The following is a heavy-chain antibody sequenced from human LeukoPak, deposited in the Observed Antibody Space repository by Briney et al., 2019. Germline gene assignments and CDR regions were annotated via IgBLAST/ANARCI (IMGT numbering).Heavy chain of an antibody. CDR2: ISGSGGST. J-gene: IGHJ4*02. D-gene: IGHD6-13*01. Sequence: PGGSLRLSCAASGLTFSSYSMNWVRQAPGKGLEWVSAISGSGGSTYYADSVKGRFTISRDNSKNTLYLQMNSLRAEDTAVYYCAKGAYIAADPYYFDYWGQGTLVTVSS. CDR3: AKGAYIAADPYYFDY. V-gene: IGHV3-23*01. CDR1: GLTFSSYS.